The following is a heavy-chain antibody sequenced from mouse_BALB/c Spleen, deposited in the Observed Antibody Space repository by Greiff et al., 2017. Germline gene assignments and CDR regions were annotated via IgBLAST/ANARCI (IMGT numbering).Heavy chain of an antibody. CDR2: ISTYYGNT. Sequence: LVRPGVSVKISCKGSGYTFTDYAMHWVKQSHAKSLEWIGVISTYYGNTNYNQKFKGKATMTVDKSSSTAYMELARLTSEDSAIYYCASGALLSYYAMDYWGQGTSVTVSS. D-gene: IGHD2-1*01. V-gene: IGHV1S137*01. CDR1: GYTFTDYA. CDR3: ASGALLSYYAMDY. J-gene: IGHJ4*01.